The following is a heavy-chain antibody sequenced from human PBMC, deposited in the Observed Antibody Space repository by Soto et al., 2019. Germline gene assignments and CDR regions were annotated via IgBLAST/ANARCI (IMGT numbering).Heavy chain of an antibody. CDR3: AKYRRTEAEGFTLDY. CDR2: IYYTGST. V-gene: IGHV4-59*01. J-gene: IGHJ4*02. Sequence: SETLSLTCTVSGDSINNYYWSWIRQPPGKRLEWIGYIYYTGSTTYNPSLESRVSMSVDTSKNQFSLKLSSVNAADTAVYYCAKYRRTEAEGFTLDYWGRGTLVTVSP. D-gene: IGHD6-13*01. CDR1: GDSINNYY.